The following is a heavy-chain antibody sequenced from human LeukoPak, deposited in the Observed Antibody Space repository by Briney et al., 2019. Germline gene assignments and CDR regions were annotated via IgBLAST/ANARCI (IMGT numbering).Heavy chain of an antibody. CDR2: INQYESEK. Sequence: GGSLRLSCAASGFTVCSNYMSWVRQAPGKGLEWVANINQYESEKYYVDSVKGRFTISRDNTKNSLYLQMNSLRADDTAVYYCARDNRGTFDYWGQGTLVTVSS. CDR1: GFTVCSNY. V-gene: IGHV3-7*01. J-gene: IGHJ4*02. CDR3: ARDNRGTFDY. D-gene: IGHD1-14*01.